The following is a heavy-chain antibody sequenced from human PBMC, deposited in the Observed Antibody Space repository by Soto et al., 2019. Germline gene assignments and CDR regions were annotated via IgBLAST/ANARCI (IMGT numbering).Heavy chain of an antibody. CDR2: FDPEDGET. J-gene: IGHJ4*02. V-gene: IGHV1-24*01. D-gene: IGHD5-12*01. Sequence: ASVKVSCKVSGFTLTELSIHWVRQAPGKGLEWMGGFDPEDGETIYAQKFQGRVTMTEDTSTDTAYMDLSSLRSEDTAVYYCAATYTVATITIDYWGQGTLVT. CDR1: GFTLTELS. CDR3: AATYTVATITIDY.